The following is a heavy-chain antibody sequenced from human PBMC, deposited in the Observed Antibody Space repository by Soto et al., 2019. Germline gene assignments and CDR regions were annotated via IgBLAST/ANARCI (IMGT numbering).Heavy chain of an antibody. CDR3: ARGLVVVAATYAFDI. J-gene: IGHJ3*02. V-gene: IGHV1-69*01. CDR1: GGTFSSYA. Sequence: QVQLVQSGAEVKKPGSSVKVSCKASGGTFSSYAISWVRQAPGQGLEWMGGIIPIFGTANYAQKFQGRVTITADESTSTVYKEMSRLRSEETAGYYCARGLVVVAATYAFDIWGQGTMVTVSS. D-gene: IGHD2-15*01. CDR2: IIPIFGTA.